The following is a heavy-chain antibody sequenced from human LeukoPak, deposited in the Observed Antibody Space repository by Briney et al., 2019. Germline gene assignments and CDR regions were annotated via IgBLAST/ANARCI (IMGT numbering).Heavy chain of an antibody. J-gene: IGHJ3*02. CDR3: ARWGSELPDDAFDI. V-gene: IGHV3-7*01. CDR1: GFTFSRYW. Sequence: GGSLRLSCAASGFTFSRYWMSWVRQAPGKGLEWVANIRQDGSEKHYLDSVKGRITISRDNAKNSLYLQMNSLRAEDTAVYYCARWGSELPDDAFDIWGQGTMVTVSS. D-gene: IGHD6-25*01. CDR2: IRQDGSEK.